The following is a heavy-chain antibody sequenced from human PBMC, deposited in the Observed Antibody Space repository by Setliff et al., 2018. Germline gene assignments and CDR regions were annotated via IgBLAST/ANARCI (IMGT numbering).Heavy chain of an antibody. D-gene: IGHD3-10*01. V-gene: IGHV3-15*05. J-gene: IGHJ4*02. Sequence: GGSLRFSCAASGFTFSNAWMSWVRQAPGKGLEWVGRVKSKSEGGTTHYAGPVKGRITVSRDDSKNTLYLDLNSLQIEDTAVYYCTTAGSSDWVPIAYWGQGTLVTVSS. CDR3: TTAGSSDWVPIAY. CDR1: GFTFSNAW. CDR2: VKSKSEGGTT.